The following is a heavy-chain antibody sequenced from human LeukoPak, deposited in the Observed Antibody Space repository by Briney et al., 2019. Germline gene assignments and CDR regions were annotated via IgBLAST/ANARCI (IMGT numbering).Heavy chain of an antibody. Sequence: GRSLRLSCAASGFTFSSYAMHWVRQAPGKGLEWVAVISYDGSNKYYADSVKGRFTISRDNSKNTLYLQMNSLRAEDTAVYYCARDLRDYDSSGYYLGSDYWGQGTLVTVSS. CDR1: GFTFSSYA. V-gene: IGHV3-30*04. J-gene: IGHJ4*02. CDR2: ISYDGSNK. CDR3: ARDLRDYDSSGYYLGSDY. D-gene: IGHD3-22*01.